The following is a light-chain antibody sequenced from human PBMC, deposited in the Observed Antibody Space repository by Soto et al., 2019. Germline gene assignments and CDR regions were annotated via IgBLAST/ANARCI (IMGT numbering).Light chain of an antibody. Sequence: QSALTQPASVSGSPGQSITISCTGTSSDVGGYKYVSWYQQHPGKAPKLMIYEVSNRPSGVSNRFSGSKSGNTASLTISGLQAEDEADYYCCSYTSSSTVVFGGGTKLTVL. CDR2: EVS. CDR1: SSDVGGYKY. CDR3: CSYTSSSTVV. V-gene: IGLV2-14*01. J-gene: IGLJ2*01.